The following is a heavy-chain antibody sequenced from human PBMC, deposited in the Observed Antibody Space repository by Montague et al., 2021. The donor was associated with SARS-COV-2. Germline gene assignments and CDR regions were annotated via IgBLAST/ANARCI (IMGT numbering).Heavy chain of an antibody. CDR1: GDSFSTEY. CDR3: ASAQPRTIEF. Sequence: SETLSLTCTVSGDSFSTEYWRWTRQHPTQGQERTGIVCLRGIVNSNSTLKIRVPMSVDTSKNQFFLALNSVTPADSAVYYCASAQPRTIEFWGQGTLVTVSS. CDR2: VCLRGIV. J-gene: IGHJ4*02. V-gene: IGHV4-59*13. D-gene: IGHD1-14*01.